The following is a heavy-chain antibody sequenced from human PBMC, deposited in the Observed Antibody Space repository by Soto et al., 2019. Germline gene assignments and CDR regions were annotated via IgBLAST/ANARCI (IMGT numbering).Heavy chain of an antibody. Sequence: QDQLVQSGAEVKKPGSSVKVFCKASGGTFSSHTFSWVRQAPGQGLEWMGRIIPALGTATYAQKFQGRVTITADESATTVYMELNSLRSEDTAVYYCASPDFGDYWYFDLWGRGTLVTGSS. D-gene: IGHD4-17*01. CDR2: IIPALGTA. CDR1: GGTFSSHT. CDR3: ASPDFGDYWYFDL. J-gene: IGHJ2*01. V-gene: IGHV1-69*08.